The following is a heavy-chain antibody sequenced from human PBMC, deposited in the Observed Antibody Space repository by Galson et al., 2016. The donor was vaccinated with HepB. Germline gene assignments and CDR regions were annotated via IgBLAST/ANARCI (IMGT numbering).Heavy chain of an antibody. CDR2: IGGPTPNT. Sequence: SLRLSCAASGFTFRNYALSWVRRAPGKGLEWVSNIGGPTPNTHYADSVRGRFSIYRDNSRDTLYLQMDSLTAEDSAIYYCTTWLSHHFDYWGQGTRVTVSS. D-gene: IGHD2/OR15-2a*01. CDR1: GFTFRNYA. CDR3: TTWLSHHFDY. J-gene: IGHJ4*02. V-gene: IGHV3-23*01.